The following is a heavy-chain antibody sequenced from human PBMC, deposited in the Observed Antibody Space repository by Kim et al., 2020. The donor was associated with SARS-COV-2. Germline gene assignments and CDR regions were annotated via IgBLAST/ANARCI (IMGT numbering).Heavy chain of an antibody. Sequence: SETLSLTCAVYGGSFSGHYWSWIRQPPGKGLEWIGEINHSGSTNYNPSPKSRVTISVDTSNNQFSLKLSSVTAADTAVYYCASASLRLVGATSPYYYFGMDVWGQGTTVTVSS. V-gene: IGHV4-34*01. J-gene: IGHJ6*02. CDR1: GGSFSGHY. D-gene: IGHD1-26*01. CDR2: INHSGST. CDR3: ASASLRLVGATSPYYYFGMDV.